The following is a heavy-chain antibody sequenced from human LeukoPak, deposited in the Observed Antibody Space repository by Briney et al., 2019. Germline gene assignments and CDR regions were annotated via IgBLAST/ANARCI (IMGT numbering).Heavy chain of an antibody. V-gene: IGHV4-30-4*01. CDR1: GGSISSGDYY. J-gene: IGHJ6*02. D-gene: IGHD2-2*01. CDR3: ARDLGYCSSTSCYGYYYYGMDV. CDR2: IYYSGST. Sequence: SQILSLTCTVSGGSISSGDYYWSWIRQPPGKGLEWIGYIYYSGSTYYNPSLKSRVTISVDTSKNQFSLKLSSVTAADTAVYYCARDLGYCSSTSCYGYYYYGMDVWGQGTTVTVSS.